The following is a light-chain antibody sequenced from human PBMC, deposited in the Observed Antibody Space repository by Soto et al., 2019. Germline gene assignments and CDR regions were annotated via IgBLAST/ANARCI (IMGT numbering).Light chain of an antibody. CDR1: QGISST. V-gene: IGKV1D-13*01. J-gene: IGKJ5*01. CDR3: QQFNDYPRT. Sequence: AIQLTQSPSSLSASVGDRVTITCRASQGISSTLAWYQQKPGKAPKVLIYDASSLESGVPSRFIGSGSGTDFTLTISSLQPEDFAIYYCQQFNDYPRTFGQGTRLDIK. CDR2: DAS.